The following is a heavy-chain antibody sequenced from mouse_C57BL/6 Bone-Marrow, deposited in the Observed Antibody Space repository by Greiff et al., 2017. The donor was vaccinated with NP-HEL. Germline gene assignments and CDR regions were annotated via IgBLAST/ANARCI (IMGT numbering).Heavy chain of an antibody. CDR2: INPGSGGT. CDR1: GYAFTNYL. Sequence: VKLMESGAELVRPGTSVKVSCKASGYAFTNYLIEWVKQRPGQGLEWIGVINPGSGGTNYNEKFKGKATLTADKSSSTAYMQLSSLTSEDSAVYFCARSAWFAYWGQGTLVTVSA. CDR3: ARSAWFAY. J-gene: IGHJ3*01. V-gene: IGHV1-54*01.